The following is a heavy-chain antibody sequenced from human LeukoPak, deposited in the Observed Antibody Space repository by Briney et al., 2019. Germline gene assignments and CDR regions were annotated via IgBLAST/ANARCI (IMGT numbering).Heavy chain of an antibody. Sequence: SETLSLTCTVSGASISSYYWGWIRQPPGKGLEWIGYIYYSGSTYYNPSLKSRVTISVDTSKNQFSLKLTSVTAADTAVYYCARLSGSPHPPFDYWGQGTLVTVSS. J-gene: IGHJ4*02. D-gene: IGHD1-26*01. V-gene: IGHV4-59*08. CDR3: ARLSGSPHPPFDY. CDR2: IYYSGST. CDR1: GASISSYY.